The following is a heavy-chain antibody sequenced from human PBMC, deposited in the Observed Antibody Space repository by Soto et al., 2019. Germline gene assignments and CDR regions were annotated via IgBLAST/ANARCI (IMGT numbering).Heavy chain of an antibody. CDR2: IQTNGITT. V-gene: IGHV3-74*01. CDR3: GSYDY. Sequence: EVRVVESGGGLVQPGGSLRLSCAASGFTFSSHWMHWVRQAPGKGLVWVSRIQTNGITTTYADSVKGRFTISRDNAKNTVYLQMNSLRAEDTAVYYCGSYDYGGQGTLVTVSS. CDR1: GFTFSSHW. J-gene: IGHJ4*02.